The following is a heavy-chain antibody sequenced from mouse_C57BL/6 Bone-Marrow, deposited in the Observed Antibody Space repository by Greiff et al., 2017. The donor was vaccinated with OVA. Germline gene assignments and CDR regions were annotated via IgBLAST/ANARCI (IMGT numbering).Heavy chain of an antibody. CDR1: GYTFTSYW. V-gene: IGHV1-7*01. CDR3: ARDPYGYDAWFAY. J-gene: IGHJ3*01. D-gene: IGHD2-2*01. CDR2: INPSSGYT. Sequence: VQLQQSGAELAKPGASVKLSCKASGYTFTSYWMHWVKQRPGQGLEWIGYINPSSGYTKYNQKFKDKATLTADKSSSTAYMQLSSLTYEDSAVYYCARDPYGYDAWFAYWGQGTLVTVSA.